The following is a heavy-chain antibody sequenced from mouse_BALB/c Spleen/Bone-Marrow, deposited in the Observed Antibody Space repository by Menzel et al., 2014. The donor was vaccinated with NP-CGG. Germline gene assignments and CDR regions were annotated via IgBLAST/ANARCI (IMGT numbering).Heavy chain of an antibody. CDR1: GFSLASYG. CDR3: ATPGTYYFDY. D-gene: IGHD3-3*01. Sequence: QVQLKESGPGLVQPSQSLSIPCTVSGFSLASYGVHWVRQSPGKGLEWLGVIWSGGSTDYNAAFISRLSISKDNSKSQVFFKMNSLQANDTAIYYCATPGTYYFDYWGQGTTLTVSS. V-gene: IGHV2-2*02. CDR2: IWSGGST. J-gene: IGHJ2*01.